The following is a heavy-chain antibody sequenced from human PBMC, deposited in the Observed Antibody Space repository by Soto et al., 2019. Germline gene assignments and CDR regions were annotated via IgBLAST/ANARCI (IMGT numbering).Heavy chain of an antibody. CDR2: IYYSGST. J-gene: IGHJ4*02. V-gene: IGHV4-30-4*01. Sequence: SETLSLTCTVSGGSISSGDYYWSWIRQPPGQGLEWIGYIYYSGSTYYNPSLKSRVTISVDTSKNQFSLKLSSVTAADTAVYYCARHTPMVRGVIDYWGQGTLVTVSS. CDR3: ARHTPMVRGVIDY. D-gene: IGHD3-10*01. CDR1: GGSISSGDYY.